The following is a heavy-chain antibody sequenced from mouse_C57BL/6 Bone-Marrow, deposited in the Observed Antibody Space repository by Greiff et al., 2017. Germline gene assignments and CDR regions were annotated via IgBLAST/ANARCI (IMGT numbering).Heavy chain of an antibody. CDR1: GYTFTSYW. J-gene: IGHJ4*01. Sequence: QVQLQQPGAELVMPGASVKLSCKASGYTFTSYWMDWVKQRPGQGLEWIGNIYPSDSETHYNQKFKDKATLTVDKSSSTAYMQLSSLTSEDSAVYYCARDGYYAMDYWGQGTSVTVSS. D-gene: IGHD2-3*01. V-gene: IGHV1-61*01. CDR3: ARDGYYAMDY. CDR2: IYPSDSET.